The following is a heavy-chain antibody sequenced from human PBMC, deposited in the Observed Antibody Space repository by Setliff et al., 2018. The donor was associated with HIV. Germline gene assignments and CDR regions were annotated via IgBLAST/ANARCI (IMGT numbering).Heavy chain of an antibody. J-gene: IGHJ4*02. D-gene: IGHD1-26*01. Sequence: SETLSLTCSVSGYSISGGYYWGWIRQPPGKGLEWIGEITDDGTATYTSSLKSRVTISLDTSKKQLSLRLTSVTAADTAVYYCASGGHRLHDYWGQGTLVTVSS. V-gene: IGHV4-38-2*01. CDR2: ITDDGTA. CDR1: GYSISGGYY. CDR3: ASGGHRLHDY.